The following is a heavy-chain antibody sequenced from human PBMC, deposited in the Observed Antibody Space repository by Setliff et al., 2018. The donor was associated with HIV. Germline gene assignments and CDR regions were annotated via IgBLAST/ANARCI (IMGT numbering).Heavy chain of an antibody. CDR1: GGSISSANYY. CDR3: ARLSGGMVPNY. V-gene: IGHV4-30-4*08. CDR2: IYYNGNAY. D-gene: IGHD3-10*01. J-gene: IGHJ4*03. Sequence: TSETLSLTCAVSGGSISSANYYWSWIRQPPGKGLEWIGYIYYNGNAYYYNPSLKSRVTMSIDTSKNQILLRLSSVTAADTAVYYCARLSGGMVPNYWGQGTKVTASS.